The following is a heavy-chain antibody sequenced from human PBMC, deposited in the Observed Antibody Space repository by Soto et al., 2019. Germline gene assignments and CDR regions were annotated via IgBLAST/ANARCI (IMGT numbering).Heavy chain of an antibody. V-gene: IGHV2-5*02. CDR2: IYWDDDK. D-gene: IGHD2-21*02. J-gene: IGHJ6*02. CDR1: GFSLSTSGVG. CDR3: IQSRCGGDCLQSYASHYYYGMDV. Sequence: QITLKESGPTLVKPTQTLTLTCTFSGFSLSTSGVGVGWIRQPPGKALEWLALIYWDDDKRYSPSLRSRLTINKDTPKHQAVLTMTNMDPVDTATYYCIQSRCGGDCLQSYASHYYYGMDVWGQGTTVTVSS.